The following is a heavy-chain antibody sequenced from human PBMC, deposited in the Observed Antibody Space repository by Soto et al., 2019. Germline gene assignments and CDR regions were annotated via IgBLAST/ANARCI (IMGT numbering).Heavy chain of an antibody. Sequence: QVQLQQWGAGLLKPSETLSLTCAVYGGSFSGYYWSWIRHPPGKGLEWIGEINHSGSTNYNPSLKSRVTISVDTSKNQFSLKLSSVTAADTAVYYCARGRVVVAATRPIKRGWFDPWGQGTLVTVSS. V-gene: IGHV4-34*01. CDR1: GGSFSGYY. CDR2: INHSGST. CDR3: ARGRVVVAATRPIKRGWFDP. J-gene: IGHJ5*02. D-gene: IGHD2-15*01.